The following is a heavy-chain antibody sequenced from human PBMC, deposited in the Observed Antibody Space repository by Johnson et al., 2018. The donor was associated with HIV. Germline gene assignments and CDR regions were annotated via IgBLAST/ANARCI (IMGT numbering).Heavy chain of an antibody. CDR2: ISYDGSNK. J-gene: IGHJ3*02. Sequence: QVQLVESGGDWVQRGGSLKLSCAASGFTFSSYGMHWVRQAPGKGLEWVAVISYDGSNKYYADSVKGRFTISRDNSKNTLYLQMNSLRAEDTAVYYCAKGTHYSDSSGYWSNDAFDIWGQGTRVTVSS. CDR3: AKGTHYSDSSGYWSNDAFDI. V-gene: IGHV3-30*18. CDR1: GFTFSSYG. D-gene: IGHD3-22*01.